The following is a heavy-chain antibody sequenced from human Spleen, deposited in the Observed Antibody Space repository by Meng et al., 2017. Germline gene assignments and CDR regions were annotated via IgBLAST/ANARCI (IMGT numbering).Heavy chain of an antibody. Sequence: QGQLVQSGAEVKKPGSSVKVSCKASGDSFRTYAIAWVRQAPGQGLEWMGGIIPILGTPNYAQKFQGRVTITTDESTSTAYMELNSLRSEDTAMYYCARGALAVSSMGWFDPWGQGTLVTVSS. CDR2: IIPILGTP. D-gene: IGHD6-19*01. J-gene: IGHJ5*02. V-gene: IGHV1-69*05. CDR3: ARGALAVSSMGWFDP. CDR1: GDSFRTYA.